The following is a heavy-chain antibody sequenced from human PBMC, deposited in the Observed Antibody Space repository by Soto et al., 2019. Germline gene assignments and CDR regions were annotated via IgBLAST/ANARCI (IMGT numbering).Heavy chain of an antibody. CDR1: GYSFSSHA. D-gene: IGHD6-13*01. CDR3: ARGGALSTSWYWGDGLDS. J-gene: IGHJ4*02. Sequence: QVQLEQSGSEVKKSGSSVKVSCKASGYSFSSHAITWVRQAPGQGLEWMGGIIPVFGTPSYAQKFQGRVTFCAGKSTNTSYRELRSLRSEGTAVYYCARGGALSTSWYWGDGLDSWGQGTQVTVSS. CDR2: IIPVFGTP. V-gene: IGHV1-69*06.